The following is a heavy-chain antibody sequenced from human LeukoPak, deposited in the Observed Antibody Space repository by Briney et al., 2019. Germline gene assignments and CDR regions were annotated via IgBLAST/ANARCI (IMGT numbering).Heavy chain of an antibody. V-gene: IGHV3-48*01. Sequence: PGGSLRLSCAASGFTFSSYSMNWVRQAPGKGLEWVSYISSSSSTIYYADSVKGRFTISRDNAKNSLYLQMNSLRAEDTAVYYCAIAGSSSWYSMDVWGQGTTVTVSS. CDR2: ISSSSSTI. D-gene: IGHD6-13*01. CDR3: AIAGSSSWYSMDV. CDR1: GFTFSSYS. J-gene: IGHJ6*02.